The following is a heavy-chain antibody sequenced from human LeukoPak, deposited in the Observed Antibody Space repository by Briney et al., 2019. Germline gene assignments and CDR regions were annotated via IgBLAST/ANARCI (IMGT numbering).Heavy chain of an antibody. Sequence: ASVKVSCRASGYTFTGYYMHWVRQAPGQGLEWMGWINPNSGGTNYAQKFQGRVTMTRDTSISTAYMELSRLRSDDTAVYYCARGDVITYYYYMDVWGKGTTVTVSS. J-gene: IGHJ6*03. CDR2: INPNSGGT. CDR3: ARGDVITYYYYMDV. V-gene: IGHV1-2*02. D-gene: IGHD2-21*01. CDR1: GYTFTGYY.